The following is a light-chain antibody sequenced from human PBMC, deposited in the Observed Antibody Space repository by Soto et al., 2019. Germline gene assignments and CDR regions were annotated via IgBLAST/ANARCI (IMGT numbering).Light chain of an antibody. J-gene: IGKJ5*01. CDR3: QQYGYSPPSVT. Sequence: ENVLTQSPGTLSLSPGERATLSCRASQTVLNNYLTWYQQKPGQAPRRLIFGASIRATGIPDRFSGSGSGTDFTLTISRLEPEDFAVYYCQQYGYSPPSVTFGQGTRLEIK. V-gene: IGKV3-20*01. CDR1: QTVLNNY. CDR2: GAS.